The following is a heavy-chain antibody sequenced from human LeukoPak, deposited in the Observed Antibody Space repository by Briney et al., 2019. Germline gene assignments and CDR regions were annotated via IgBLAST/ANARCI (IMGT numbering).Heavy chain of an antibody. V-gene: IGHV4-4*02. CDR3: VRLGLYSSTWYNDY. CDR1: GGSITTGNW. CDR2: IYPGGHT. J-gene: IGHJ4*02. D-gene: IGHD6-13*01. Sequence: SETLSLTCAVFGGSITTGNWWNWVRQSPGKGLEWIGEIYPGGHTNYNPSFKSRVTISVDKSKNQFSLKLSSVSAADTAVYYCVRLGLYSSTWYNDYWGQGTLVTVSS.